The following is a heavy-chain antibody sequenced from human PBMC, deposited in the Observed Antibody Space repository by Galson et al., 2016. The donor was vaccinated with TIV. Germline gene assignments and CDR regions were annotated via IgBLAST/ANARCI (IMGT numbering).Heavy chain of an antibody. CDR1: GFTLNNSA. CDR2: ISYDGNNK. Sequence: SLRLSCAASGFTLNNSAIHWVRQAPGRGLEWVAVISYDGNNKYYADSVKGRFTLSRDNSKNTLYLQMNSLKTEDTAVYYCARGEGDYFYYYFYYMGVWGKGTTVTVSS. CDR3: ARGEGDYFYYYFYYMGV. D-gene: IGHD4-17*01. J-gene: IGHJ6*03. V-gene: IGHV3-30*04.